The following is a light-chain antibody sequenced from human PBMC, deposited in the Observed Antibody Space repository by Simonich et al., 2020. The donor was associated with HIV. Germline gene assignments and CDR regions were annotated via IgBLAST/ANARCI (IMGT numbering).Light chain of an antibody. CDR3: QQYNNWPPWT. V-gene: IGKV3-15*01. Sequence: EVVLTQSPATLSLSPGERATLSCRASQSVSSYLAWYQQKPGQAPRLLIYGASPRATGIPARFSCSGSGTEFTLTISSLQSEDFAVYYCQQYNNWPPWTFGQGTKVEIK. CDR1: QSVSSY. J-gene: IGKJ1*01. CDR2: GAS.